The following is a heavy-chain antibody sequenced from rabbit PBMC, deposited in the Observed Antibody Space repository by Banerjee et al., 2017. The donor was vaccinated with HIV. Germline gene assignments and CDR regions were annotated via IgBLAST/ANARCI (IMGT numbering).Heavy chain of an antibody. CDR2: IDTNDGDT. CDR3: ARKYVNSFAP. Sequence: QSLEECGGGLAKPGAYMTLTCTASGFSFSSSYWICWVRQAPGKGLEWIACIDTNDGDTDYANWSKGRFTISKTSSTTVTLQLTSLTAAYTSALFCARKYVNSFAPWGPGTLVTVS. V-gene: IGHV1S40*01. CDR1: GFSFSSSYW. J-gene: IGHJ2*01. D-gene: IGHD5-1*01.